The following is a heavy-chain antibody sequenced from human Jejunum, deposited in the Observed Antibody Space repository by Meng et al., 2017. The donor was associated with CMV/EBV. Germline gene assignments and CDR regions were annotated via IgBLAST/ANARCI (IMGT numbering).Heavy chain of an antibody. D-gene: IGHD1-7*01. J-gene: IGHJ4*02. CDR3: ARVGEGRNYLVSSEYYFDF. Sequence: ISPDFWSWVRQPPGKSLEWIGCTYGSEPHYNPSLKSRVSISVDTSNNQVSLKMNSVTPADTAVYYCARVGEGRNYLVSSEYYFDFWGQGTLVTVSS. V-gene: IGHV4-59*01. CDR2: TYGSEP. CDR1: ISPDF.